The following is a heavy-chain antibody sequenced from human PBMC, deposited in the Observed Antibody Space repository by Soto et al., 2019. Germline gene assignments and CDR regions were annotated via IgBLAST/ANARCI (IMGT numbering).Heavy chain of an antibody. CDR3: ARPYRSTWYFGMDV. D-gene: IGHD6-13*01. Sequence: ASVKVSCKASGYTFTGYYMHWVRQALGQGLEWMGWIDPNSGGTIYAQNFQGRVTMTRDTSISTAYMEVSRLRSDDTAVYYCARPYRSTWYFGMDVWGQGTTVTVSS. CDR1: GYTFTGYY. J-gene: IGHJ6*02. CDR2: IDPNSGGT. V-gene: IGHV1-2*02.